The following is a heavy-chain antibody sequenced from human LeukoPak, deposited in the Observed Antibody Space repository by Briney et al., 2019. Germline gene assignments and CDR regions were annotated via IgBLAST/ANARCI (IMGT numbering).Heavy chain of an antibody. CDR2: IKQDGSEK. V-gene: IGHV3-7*01. Sequence: GGSQRLSCAASGFTFSSYWMSWVRQAPGKGLEWVANIKQDGSEKYYVDSVKGRFTISRDNAKNSLYLQMNSLRAEDTAVYYCARGSYGGSYHFDYWGQGTLVTVSS. CDR1: GFTFSSYW. CDR3: ARGSYGGSYHFDY. J-gene: IGHJ4*02. D-gene: IGHD1-26*01.